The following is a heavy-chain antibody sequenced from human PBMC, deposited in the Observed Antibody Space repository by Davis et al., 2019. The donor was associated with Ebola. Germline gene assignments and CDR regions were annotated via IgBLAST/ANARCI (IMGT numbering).Heavy chain of an antibody. CDR1: GFTFSSYW. V-gene: IGHV3-53*01. D-gene: IGHD6-13*01. CDR3: VRRHSSSWHFDY. Sequence: GGSLRLSCAASGFTFSSYWMSWVRQAPGKGLEWVSVIYSEGTTYYADSVKGRCTISRDNSKNTVYLQMNSLRAEDTAVYYCVRRHSSSWHFDYWGQGTLVTVSS. J-gene: IGHJ4*02. CDR2: IYSEGTT.